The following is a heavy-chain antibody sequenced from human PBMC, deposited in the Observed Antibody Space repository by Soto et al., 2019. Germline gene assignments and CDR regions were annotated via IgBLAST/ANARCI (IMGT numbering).Heavy chain of an antibody. J-gene: IGHJ5*02. CDR3: ARDEYSSSSLFGYNWFDP. D-gene: IGHD6-6*01. CDR1: GFTFSSYS. CDR2: ISSSSSYI. V-gene: IGHV3-21*01. Sequence: GGSLRLSCAASGFTFSSYSMNWVRQAPGKGLEWVSSISSSSSYIYYADSVKGRFTISRDNTKNSLYLQMNSLRAEDTAVYYCARDEYSSSSLFGYNWFDPWGQGTLVTVSS.